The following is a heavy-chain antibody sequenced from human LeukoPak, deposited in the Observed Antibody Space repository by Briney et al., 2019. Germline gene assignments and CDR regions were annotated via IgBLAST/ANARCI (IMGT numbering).Heavy chain of an antibody. D-gene: IGHD2-15*01. Sequence: GGSLRLSCVASGITFSSYSMNWVRQAPGKGLEWLSYISSGSSTIYYADSVKGRFTISRDNAKNSLYLQMNSLRDEDTAVYYCPRDGCGGWYFFDLWGQGTLVTVSS. V-gene: IGHV3-48*02. J-gene: IGHJ4*02. CDR3: PRDGCGGWYFFDL. CDR1: GITFSSYS. CDR2: ISSGSSTI.